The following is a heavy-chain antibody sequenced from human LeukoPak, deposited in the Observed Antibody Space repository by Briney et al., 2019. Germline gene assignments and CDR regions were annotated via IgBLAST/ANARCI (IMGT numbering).Heavy chain of an antibody. CDR3: VVGAYCSGGSCYGSSSYYFDY. V-gene: IGHV3-30*03. CDR2: ISYDGSNK. CDR1: GFTFTTYG. Sequence: GGSLRLSCVASGFTFTTYGMNWVRQAPGKGLEWEAVISYDGSNKYYADSVRGRFPISRDHSKNTLYLQMNSLRAEDTAVYYCVVGAYCSGGSCYGSSSYYFDYWGQGTLVTVSS. J-gene: IGHJ4*02. D-gene: IGHD2-15*01.